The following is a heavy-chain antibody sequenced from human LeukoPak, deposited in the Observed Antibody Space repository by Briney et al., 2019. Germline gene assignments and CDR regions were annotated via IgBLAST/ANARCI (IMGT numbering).Heavy chain of an antibody. CDR2: INSDVTGK. Sequence: GGALRLSCVASGFTFSDYWMHWVRQAPGKGLVWVSRINSDVTGKTYADSVKGRFTISRDNTKNTLYLQMDSLGAEDTAVYYCTRGLPMGRGVISAFDLWGRGTVVTVST. V-gene: IGHV3-74*01. D-gene: IGHD3-10*01. CDR3: TRGLPMGRGVISAFDL. CDR1: GFTFSDYW. J-gene: IGHJ3*01.